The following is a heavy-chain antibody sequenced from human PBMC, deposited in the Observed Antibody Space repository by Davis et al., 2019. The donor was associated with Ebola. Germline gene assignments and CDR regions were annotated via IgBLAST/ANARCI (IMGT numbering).Heavy chain of an antibody. J-gene: IGHJ6*02. CDR1: GFTFSSYW. D-gene: IGHD6-6*01. Sequence: GESLKISCAASGFTFSSYWMSWVRQAPGKGLEWVGFIRSKAYGGKPAYAASMKGRFTISRDDSKSIAYLQMDSLKTEDTAVYYCSRDLKQRPPAYYYGMDVWGQGTTVTVSS. CDR3: SRDLKQRPPAYYYGMDV. CDR2: IRSKAYGGKP. V-gene: IGHV3-49*04.